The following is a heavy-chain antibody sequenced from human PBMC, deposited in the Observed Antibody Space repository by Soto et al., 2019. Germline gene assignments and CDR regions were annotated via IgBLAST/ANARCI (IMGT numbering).Heavy chain of an antibody. CDR3: AKASSTISPDY. Sequence: EVQLLESGGGLVQPGGSLRLSCAASGFTFTDYAMTWVRQAPGKGLEWASSISGSASSTFYAGSVKGRFTISRDNSRNTVSLQMNSLRAEDTAVYYCAKASSTISPDYWGQGTLVTVSS. CDR1: GFTFTDYA. J-gene: IGHJ4*02. V-gene: IGHV3-23*01. D-gene: IGHD5-12*01. CDR2: ISGSASST.